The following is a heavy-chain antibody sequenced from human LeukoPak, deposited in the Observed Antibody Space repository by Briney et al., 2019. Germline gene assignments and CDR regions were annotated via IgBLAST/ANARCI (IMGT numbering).Heavy chain of an antibody. Sequence: GGSLRLSCAASGFTFSSYGMYWVRQAPGKGLEWVAFIRYDGSNKYYADSVKGRFTISRDNSKNTVYLQMNSLRAEDTAVYYCARGRRLLWFGELSSYFDYWGQGTLVTVSS. D-gene: IGHD3-10*01. CDR2: IRYDGSNK. CDR1: GFTFSSYG. CDR3: ARGRRLLWFGELSSYFDY. J-gene: IGHJ4*02. V-gene: IGHV3-30*02.